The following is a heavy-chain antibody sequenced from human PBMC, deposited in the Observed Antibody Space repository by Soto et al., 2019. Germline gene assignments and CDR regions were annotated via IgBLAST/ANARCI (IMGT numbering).Heavy chain of an antibody. V-gene: IGHV1-69*13. CDR2: IIPIFGTA. CDR1: GGTFSSYA. CDR3: ARAKGSGYDYYY. Sequence: ASVKVSCKASGGTFSSYAISWVRQAPGQGLEWMGGIIPIFGTANYAQKFQGRVTITADESTSTAYMELSSLRSEDTAVYYCARAKGSGYDYYYWGQGTLVTVSS. D-gene: IGHD5-12*01. J-gene: IGHJ4*02.